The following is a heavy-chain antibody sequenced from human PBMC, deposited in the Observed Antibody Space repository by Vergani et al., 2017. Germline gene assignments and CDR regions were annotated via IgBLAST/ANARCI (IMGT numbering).Heavy chain of an antibody. Sequence: QVQLQESGPGLVKPSQTLSLTCTVSGGSISSGGYYWSWIRQHPGKGLEWIGYIYYSGSTYYNPSLKSRLSISVDTSKNQFSLKLSSVTAADTAVYYCARANPQDCSSTSCYGYYFDYWGQGTLVTVSS. CDR3: ARANPQDCSSTSCYGYYFDY. V-gene: IGHV4-31*03. CDR2: IYYSGST. J-gene: IGHJ4*02. D-gene: IGHD2-2*01. CDR1: GGSISSGGYY.